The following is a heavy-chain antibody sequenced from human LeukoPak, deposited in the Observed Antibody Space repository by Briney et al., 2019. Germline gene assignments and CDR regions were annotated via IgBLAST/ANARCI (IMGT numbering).Heavy chain of an antibody. Sequence: SETLSLTCAVYGGSFSGYYWSWIRQPPGKGLEWIGRIFTSGSTNYNPSLKSRVTMSVDTSKNQFSLKLSSVTAADTAVYYCARVSLVRGAPDYYLDYWGQGTLVTVSS. CDR3: ARVSLVRGAPDYYLDY. J-gene: IGHJ4*02. V-gene: IGHV4-59*10. CDR1: GGSFSGYY. CDR2: IFTSGST. D-gene: IGHD3-10*01.